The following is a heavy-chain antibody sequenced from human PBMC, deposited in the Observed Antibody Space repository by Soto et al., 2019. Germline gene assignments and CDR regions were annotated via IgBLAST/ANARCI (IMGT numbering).Heavy chain of an antibody. Sequence: QVQLVQSGAEVKKPGASVKVSCKASGYTFTGYGIGWVRQAPGQGLEWMGWISGYNANTNYPQKLQGRITMTTDTSTSTDYMELRSLRSDDTAVYYCARGGYYYDSSGYYSDYWGQGTLVTVSS. CDR1: GYTFTGYG. CDR2: ISGYNANT. CDR3: ARGGYYYDSSGYYSDY. V-gene: IGHV1-18*01. J-gene: IGHJ4*02. D-gene: IGHD3-22*01.